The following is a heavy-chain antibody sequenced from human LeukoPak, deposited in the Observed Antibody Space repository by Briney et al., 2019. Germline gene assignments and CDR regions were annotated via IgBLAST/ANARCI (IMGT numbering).Heavy chain of an antibody. J-gene: IGHJ4*02. V-gene: IGHV3-21*01. CDR3: AMGGDSSGWPETFDY. Sequence: PGGSLRLSCAASGFTFSSYSMNWVRQAPGKGLEWVSSISSSSSYIYYADSVKGRFTISRDNAKNSLYLQMNSLRAEDTAVYYCAMGGDSSGWPETFDYWGQGTLVTVSS. CDR1: GFTFSSYS. CDR2: ISSSSSYI. D-gene: IGHD6-19*01.